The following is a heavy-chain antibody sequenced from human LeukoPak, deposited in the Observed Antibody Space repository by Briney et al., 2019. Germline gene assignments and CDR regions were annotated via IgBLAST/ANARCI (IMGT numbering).Heavy chain of an antibody. CDR3: ARGERSGFPYYGMDV. D-gene: IGHD3-22*01. Sequence: SQTLSLTCALSGDSVSSNSAAWNWIRQSPPRGLEWLGRTYNRSKWYNDYAVSVKSRITINPDTSKNQFSMQLNSVTPEDTAVYSCARGERSGFPYYGMDVWGQGTTVTVSS. CDR2: TYNRSKWYN. CDR1: GDSVSSNSAA. J-gene: IGHJ6*02. V-gene: IGHV6-1*01.